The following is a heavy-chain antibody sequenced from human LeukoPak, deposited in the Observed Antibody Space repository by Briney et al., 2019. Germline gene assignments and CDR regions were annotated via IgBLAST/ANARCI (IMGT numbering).Heavy chain of an antibody. CDR3: ASGASSIAGSFDY. Sequence: PSETLSLTCTVSGGSISSSSYYWGWLRQPPGTGLEWIGSIYYSGSTYYNPSLKSRVTISVDTSKNQFSLQLSSVTAADTAVYYCASGASSIAGSFDYWGQGTLVTVSS. CDR1: GGSISSSSYY. V-gene: IGHV4-39*01. CDR2: IYYSGST. J-gene: IGHJ4*02. D-gene: IGHD6-6*01.